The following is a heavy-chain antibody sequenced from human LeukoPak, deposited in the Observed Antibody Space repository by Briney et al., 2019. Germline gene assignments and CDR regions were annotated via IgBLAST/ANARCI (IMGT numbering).Heavy chain of an antibody. J-gene: IGHJ4*02. CDR1: GGSISSYY. CDR2: IYTSGST. Sequence: PSETLSLPCTVSGGSISSYYWSWIRQPPGKGLEGIGYIYTSGSTNYNPPLKSRVPISVDPSQKQFSLTTGPVTAADTAVYYCVRGGRDVVLYWGQGTLVTVSS. D-gene: IGHD2-8*01. V-gene: IGHV4-4*09. CDR3: VRGGRDVVLY.